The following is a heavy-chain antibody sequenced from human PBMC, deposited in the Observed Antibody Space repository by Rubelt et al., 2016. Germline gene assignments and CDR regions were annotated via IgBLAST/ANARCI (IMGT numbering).Heavy chain of an antibody. J-gene: IGHJ4*02. CDR3: ARGGRFGGFFPFDY. Sequence: QVQLQQWGAGLLKPSETLSLTCAVYGGSFSGYYWSWIRQPPGTGLEWIGEINHRGSTNYNPSLKGRVPISVERSKSQSSRKRGAVTAADTAVYYCARGGRFGGFFPFDYWGQGTLVTVSS. CDR2: INHRGST. CDR1: GGSFSGYY. V-gene: IGHV4-34*01. D-gene: IGHD3-10*01.